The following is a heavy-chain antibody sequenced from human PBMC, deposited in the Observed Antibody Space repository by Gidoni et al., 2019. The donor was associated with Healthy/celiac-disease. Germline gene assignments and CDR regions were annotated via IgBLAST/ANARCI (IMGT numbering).Heavy chain of an antibody. Sequence: QLQLQESGPGLVKPSETLSLTCPVPGGSISSSSYSWGWIRQPPGKGLGWIGSIYYSGSTYYNPSLKSRVTISVDTSKNQFSLKLSSVTAADTAVYYCARDSAWSYYYDSSGYYDYWGQGTLVTVSS. J-gene: IGHJ4*02. CDR1: GGSISSSSYS. V-gene: IGHV4-39*07. D-gene: IGHD3-22*01. CDR2: IYYSGST. CDR3: ARDSAWSYYYDSSGYYDY.